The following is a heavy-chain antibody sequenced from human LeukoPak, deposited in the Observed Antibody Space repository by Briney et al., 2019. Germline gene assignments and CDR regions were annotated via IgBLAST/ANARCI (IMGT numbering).Heavy chain of an antibody. V-gene: IGHV4-61*02. CDR1: GGSISSGSYY. Sequence: SETLSLTCTVSGGSISSGSYYWSWIRQPAGKGLEWIGRIYTSGSTYYNPSLKSRVTISVDTSKNQFSLKLSSVTAADTAVYYCARVGGATTMGAFDYWGQGTLVTVSS. CDR3: ARVGGATTMGAFDY. D-gene: IGHD1-26*01. J-gene: IGHJ4*02. CDR2: IYTSGST.